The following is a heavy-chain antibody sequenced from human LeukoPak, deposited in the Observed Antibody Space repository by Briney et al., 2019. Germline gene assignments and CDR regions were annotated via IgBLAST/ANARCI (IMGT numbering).Heavy chain of an antibody. CDR2: IYYSGST. Sequence: SETLSLTCTVSGGSISSSSYYWGWFRQPPGKGLEWIGSIYYSGSTYYNPSLKSRVTISVDTSKNQFSLKLSSVTAADTAVYYCARHESGSGAFDIWGQGTMVTVSS. CDR3: ARHESGSGAFDI. V-gene: IGHV4-39*01. D-gene: IGHD3-3*01. J-gene: IGHJ3*02. CDR1: GGSISSSSYY.